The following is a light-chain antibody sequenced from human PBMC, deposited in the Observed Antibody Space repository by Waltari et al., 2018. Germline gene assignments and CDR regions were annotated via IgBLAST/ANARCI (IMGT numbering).Light chain of an antibody. Sequence: QSVLTQPPSVSGAPGQTVTISCTGSRSNIGATYAVHWYQQLPGTAPKLLIYGNSNRPSGVPDRFSGSKSGTSASLAITGLQAEDEADYYCQSYDRSLNGHVVFGGGTKVTVL. J-gene: IGLJ2*01. CDR3: QSYDRSLNGHVV. V-gene: IGLV1-40*01. CDR2: GNS. CDR1: RSNIGATYA.